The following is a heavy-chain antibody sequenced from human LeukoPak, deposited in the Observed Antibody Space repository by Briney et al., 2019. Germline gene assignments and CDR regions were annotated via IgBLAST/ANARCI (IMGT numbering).Heavy chain of an antibody. CDR3: ARASSVFHAFDI. D-gene: IGHD2-21*01. CDR2: MNPNSGNT. J-gene: IGHJ3*02. CDR1: GYTFTSYD. V-gene: IGHV1-8*01. Sequence: ASVKVSCKASGYTFTSYDINWVRQATGQGLEWMGWMNPNSGNTGYAQKFQGRVTMTRNTSISTAYMELSSLRSEDTAVYYCARASSVFHAFDIWGQGTMVTVSS.